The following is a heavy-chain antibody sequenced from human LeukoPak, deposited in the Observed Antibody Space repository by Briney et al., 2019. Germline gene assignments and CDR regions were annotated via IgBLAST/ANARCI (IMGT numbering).Heavy chain of an antibody. D-gene: IGHD6-6*01. J-gene: IGHJ6*03. CDR3: ARGEVVHHSSSSGGVVFYYYMDV. Sequence: GGSLRLSCAASGFTVSSNYMSWVRQAPGKGLEWVSVIYSGGSTYYADSVKGRFTISRDNSKNTLYLQMNSLRAEDTAVYYCARGEVVHHSSSSGGVVFYYYMDVWGKGTTVTVSS. CDR2: IYSGGST. V-gene: IGHV3-53*01. CDR1: GFTVSSNY.